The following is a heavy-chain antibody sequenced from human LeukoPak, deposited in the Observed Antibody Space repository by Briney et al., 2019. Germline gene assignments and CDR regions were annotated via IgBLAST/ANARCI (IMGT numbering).Heavy chain of an antibody. J-gene: IGHJ6*04. CDR1: GFIFSNYW. Sequence: GGSLRLSCEASGFIFSNYWMAWVRQAPGKGLEWVSYISSSGSTIYYADSVKGRFTISRDNAKNSLYLQMNSLRAEDTAVYYCAELGITMIGGVWGKGTTVTISS. D-gene: IGHD3-10*02. V-gene: IGHV3-48*03. CDR2: ISSSGSTI. CDR3: AELGITMIGGV.